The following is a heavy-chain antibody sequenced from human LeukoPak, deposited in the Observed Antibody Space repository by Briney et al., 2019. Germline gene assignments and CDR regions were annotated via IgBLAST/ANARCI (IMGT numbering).Heavy chain of an antibody. Sequence: SETLSLTCTVSGGSIRGYYWSWIRQPPGKGLEWIAHMYYSGSSKYNPYLKSRATISRDTSKNQFSLKLTSVTVADTAVYFCAREGVAAAGAFDNWGQGTLVTVSA. V-gene: IGHV4-59*01. J-gene: IGHJ4*02. CDR2: MYYSGSS. D-gene: IGHD6-13*01. CDR1: GGSIRGYY. CDR3: AREGVAAAGAFDN.